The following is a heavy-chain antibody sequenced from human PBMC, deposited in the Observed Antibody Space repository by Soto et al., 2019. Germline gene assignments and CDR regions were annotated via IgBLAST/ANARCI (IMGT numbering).Heavy chain of an antibody. D-gene: IGHD6-19*01. J-gene: IGHJ6*02. CDR1: GGSSSSYY. CDR2: VYQSGGT. CDR3: GAVASSADFYGKDV. Sequence: SETLSLTCAVYGGSSSSYYWSWIRQPPGKGLEWIGEVYQSGGTNYNPSLKSRVTISEDTSKNQFSLKLKSVTAADTAVYDCGAVASSADFYGKDVWGQGTTVTVSS. V-gene: IGHV4-34*01.